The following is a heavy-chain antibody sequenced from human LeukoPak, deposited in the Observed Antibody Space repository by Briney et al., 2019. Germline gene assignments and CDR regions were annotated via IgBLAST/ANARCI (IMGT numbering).Heavy chain of an antibody. Sequence: GGSLRLSCAASGFTFSSYSMNWVRQAPGKGLEWVSSISISSSYIYYADSVKSRFTISRDNDQNSLYLQMNSLRAEDTAVYYCARGEVLRFLEWFPDYWGQGTLVTVSS. CDR2: ISISSSYI. D-gene: IGHD3-3*01. CDR3: ARGEVLRFLEWFPDY. J-gene: IGHJ4*02. CDR1: GFTFSSYS. V-gene: IGHV3-21*01.